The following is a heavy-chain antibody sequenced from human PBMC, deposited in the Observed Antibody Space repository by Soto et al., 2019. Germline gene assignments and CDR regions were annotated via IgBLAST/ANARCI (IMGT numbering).Heavy chain of an antibody. CDR2: IYYSGST. D-gene: IGHD6-6*01. CDR3: ARRVIGLVPNADGYYGMDV. V-gene: IGHV4-39*01. J-gene: IGHJ6*02. Sequence: SETLSRTCTVSGGSISSSSYYWGWIRQPPGKGLEWIGSIYYSGSTYYNPSLKSRVTISVDTSKNQFSLKLSSGTAADTAVYYCARRVIGLVPNADGYYGMDVWGQGPSVTASS. CDR1: GGSISSSSYY.